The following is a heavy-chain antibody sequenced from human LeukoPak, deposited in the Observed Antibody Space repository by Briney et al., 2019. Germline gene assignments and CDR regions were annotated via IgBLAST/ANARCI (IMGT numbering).Heavy chain of an antibody. CDR3: ASHYSGSYFN. CDR2: IYYSGST. J-gene: IGHJ4*02. D-gene: IGHD1-26*01. V-gene: IGHV4-30-4*08. Sequence: PSQTLSLTCSVSAASISNGDYYWSWLRQPPGKGLEWIGYIYYSGSTYFNPSLKSRVTMSMDTSKNQFSLKLSSVTAADTAVYYCASHYSGSYFNWGQGTLVTVSS. CDR1: AASISNGDYY.